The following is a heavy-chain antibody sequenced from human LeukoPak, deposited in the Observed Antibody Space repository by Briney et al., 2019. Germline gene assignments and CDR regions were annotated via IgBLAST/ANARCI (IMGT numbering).Heavy chain of an antibody. J-gene: IGHJ5*02. CDR1: GFTFSSYG. V-gene: IGHV3-23*01. CDR3: AKDQRGSRGNWFDP. Sequence: GGSLRLSCAASGFTFSSYGMSWVRQAPGKGLEWVSAISGSGGSTYYADSVKGRFTISRDNSKNTLYLQMNSLRAEDTAVYYCAKDQRGSRGNWFDPWGQGTLVTVSS. CDR2: ISGSGGST.